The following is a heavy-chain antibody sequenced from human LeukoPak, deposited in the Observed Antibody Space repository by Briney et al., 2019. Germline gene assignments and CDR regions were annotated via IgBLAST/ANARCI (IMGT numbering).Heavy chain of an antibody. Sequence: GGSLRLSCAVSGFTFSNYAMSWVRQATGKGLEWVSAIGTAGDTYYPGSVKGRFTISRENAKNSLYLQMNSLRAGDTAVYYCARVRSGWIDYWGQGTLVTVSS. J-gene: IGHJ4*02. V-gene: IGHV3-13*01. CDR3: ARVRSGWIDY. CDR2: IGTAGDT. D-gene: IGHD6-19*01. CDR1: GFTFSNYA.